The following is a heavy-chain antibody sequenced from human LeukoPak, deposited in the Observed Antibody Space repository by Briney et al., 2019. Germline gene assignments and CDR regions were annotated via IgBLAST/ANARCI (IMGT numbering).Heavy chain of an antibody. V-gene: IGHV4-34*01. CDR3: ASRLGSVGYCSSTSCPGPFDY. CDR1: GGSFSGYY. CDR2: INHSGST. Sequence: LETLSLTCAVYGGSFSGYYWSWIRQPPGKGLEWIGEINHSGSTNYNPSLKSRVTISVDTSKNQFSLKLSSVTAADTAVYYCASRLGSVGYCSSTSCPGPFDYWGQGTLVTVSS. J-gene: IGHJ4*02. D-gene: IGHD2-2*01.